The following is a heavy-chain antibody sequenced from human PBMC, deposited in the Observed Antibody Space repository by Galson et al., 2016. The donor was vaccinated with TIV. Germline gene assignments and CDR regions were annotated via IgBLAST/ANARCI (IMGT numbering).Heavy chain of an antibody. CDR1: GLSVSDNY. D-gene: IGHD2-21*01. CDR2: IYSDGST. J-gene: IGHJ6*02. CDR3: ARERRHCGNECFLRYYYGMDA. Sequence: SLRLSCAASGLSVSDNYMTWVRQAPGKGLEWVALIYSDGSTIHADSVKGRFTVSRDNSKNMVYLQMNSLRPEDTAVYFCARERRHCGNECFLRYYYGMDAWGQGTTVTVSS. V-gene: IGHV3-66*02.